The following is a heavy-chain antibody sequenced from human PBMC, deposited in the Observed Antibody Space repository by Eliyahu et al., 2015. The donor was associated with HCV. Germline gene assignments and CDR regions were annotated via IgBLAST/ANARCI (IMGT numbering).Heavy chain of an antibody. CDR3: ARPTDTVASGPFDY. Sequence: EVQLVESGGDLVQPGGPLRLSCVASGFXFXSYWMSWVRQAPGKGLEWVANIKQGGSEKYYEDSVKGRFVVFRDDTKNSLYLQLNSLRAEDTAVYYCARPTDTVASGPFDYWGQGTLVTVSS. V-gene: IGHV3-7*01. CDR1: GFXFXSYW. CDR2: IKQGGSEK. D-gene: IGHD3-3*02. J-gene: IGHJ4*02.